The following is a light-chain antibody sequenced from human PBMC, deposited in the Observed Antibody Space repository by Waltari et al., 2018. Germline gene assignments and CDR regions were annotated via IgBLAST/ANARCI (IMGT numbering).Light chain of an antibody. J-gene: IGKJ5*01. CDR3: QQYNRWPPIT. V-gene: IGKV3-15*01. Sequence: VMTQSPDTLSVSPGGRATLSCRASQRIATNLAWYQQGRGQAPRLLIFDASTRATSISGRFSGSGSGTEFTLTISSLQSDDSAVYYCQQYNRWPPITFGQGTRLEIK. CDR1: QRIATN. CDR2: DAS.